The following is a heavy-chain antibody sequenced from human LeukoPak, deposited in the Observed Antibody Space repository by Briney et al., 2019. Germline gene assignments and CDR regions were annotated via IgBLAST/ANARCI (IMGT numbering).Heavy chain of an antibody. CDR3: AKVQKRELLGGAYYDY. D-gene: IGHD1-26*01. CDR2: ISGSGGST. V-gene: IGHV3-23*01. J-gene: IGHJ4*02. CDR1: GFTVISNN. Sequence: GGSRRLSRAASGFTVISNNMSWVRQAPGKGLEWVKAISGSGGSTYYADSVKGRFTISRDNSKNTLYLQMNSLRAEGTAVYYRAKVQKRELLGGAYYDYWGQGTLVTVSS.